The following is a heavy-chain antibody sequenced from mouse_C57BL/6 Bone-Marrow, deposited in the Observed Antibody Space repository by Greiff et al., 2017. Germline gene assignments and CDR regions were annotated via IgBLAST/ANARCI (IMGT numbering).Heavy chain of an antibody. Sequence: VQLQQSGPVLVKPGASVKMSCKASGYTFTDYYMNWVKQSHGKSLEWIGVINPYNGGTSYNQRFKGKATLTFDKSSSTAYMELNSLTSEDSAVYYCARWGGPRDYWGQGTTLTVSS. D-gene: IGHD3-1*01. CDR2: INPYNGGT. J-gene: IGHJ2*01. V-gene: IGHV1-19*01. CDR1: GYTFTDYY. CDR3: ARWGGPRDY.